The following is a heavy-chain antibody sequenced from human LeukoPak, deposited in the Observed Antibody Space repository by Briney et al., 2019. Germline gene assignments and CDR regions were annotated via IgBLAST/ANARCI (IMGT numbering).Heavy chain of an antibody. Sequence: ASVKVYWKASGGTFSSYAISWVRQAPGQGLEWMGRIIPILGIANYAQKFQGRVTITADKSTSTAYMELSSLRSEDTAVYYCARGPHFTYYYGPGSYYEDYWGQGTLVTVSS. CDR1: GGTFSSYA. V-gene: IGHV1-69*04. CDR2: IIPILGIA. D-gene: IGHD3-10*01. J-gene: IGHJ4*02. CDR3: ARGPHFTYYYGPGSYYEDY.